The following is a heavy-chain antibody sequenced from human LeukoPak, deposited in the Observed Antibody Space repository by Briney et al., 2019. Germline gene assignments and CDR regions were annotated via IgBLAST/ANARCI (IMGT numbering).Heavy chain of an antibody. CDR1: GFTFSSYA. CDR3: AKSFGYSRSWFDC. J-gene: IGHJ4*02. D-gene: IGHD6-13*01. V-gene: IGHV3-23*01. CDR2: ISGNGGGT. Sequence: GGSLRLSCAASGFTFSSYAMSWARQAPGMGLEWVSGISGNGGGTYYADSVKGRFTISRDNSKNTLYLQMNSLRAEDTAVYYCAKSFGYSRSWFDCWGQGTLVTVSS.